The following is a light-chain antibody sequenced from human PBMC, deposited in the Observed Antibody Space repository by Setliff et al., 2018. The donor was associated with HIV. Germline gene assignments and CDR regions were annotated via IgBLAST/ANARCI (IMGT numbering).Light chain of an antibody. CDR3: TSYTTSSTYV. J-gene: IGLJ1*01. CDR1: TRDVGGYNY. Sequence: QSALTQPASVSGSPGQSITISCTGTTRDVGGYNYVSWYQQHPGKAPRLIIYKVINRPSGVSNRFSGSKSASTASLTISGLQPEDEADYYCTSYTTSSTYVFGTGTKVT. CDR2: KVI. V-gene: IGLV2-14*03.